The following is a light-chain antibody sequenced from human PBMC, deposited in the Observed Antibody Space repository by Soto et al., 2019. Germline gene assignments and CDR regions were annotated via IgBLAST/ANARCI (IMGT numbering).Light chain of an antibody. Sequence: DIHMTPSPSSLSVSVGDRVTITCRASHSIVSYLNWYQQKLGKAPKLLIYTASNLQRGVPSRFRGSGSGTDFTLTISNLQPEDFATYYCQQSYSTPRTFGQGNKLEIK. CDR2: TAS. J-gene: IGKJ2*02. CDR1: HSIVSY. V-gene: IGKV1-39*01. CDR3: QQSYSTPRT.